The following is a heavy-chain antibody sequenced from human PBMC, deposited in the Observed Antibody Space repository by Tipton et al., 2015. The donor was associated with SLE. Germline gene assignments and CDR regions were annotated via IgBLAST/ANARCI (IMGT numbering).Heavy chain of an antibody. CDR1: GYSISSGYY. D-gene: IGHD4-17*01. J-gene: IGHJ6*02. Sequence: TLSLTCTVSGYSISSGYYWGWIRQPPGKGLEWIGNIYHSGSTYYNPSLKSRVTISVDTSKNQFSLNLTSVTAADTAVYYCAKLTTALSMDVWGQGTTVTVSS. V-gene: IGHV4-38-2*02. CDR2: IYHSGST. CDR3: AKLTTALSMDV.